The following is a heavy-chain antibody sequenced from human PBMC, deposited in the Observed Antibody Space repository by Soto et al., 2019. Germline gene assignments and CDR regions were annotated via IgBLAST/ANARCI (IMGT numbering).Heavy chain of an antibody. CDR3: ARGLSSGWFDP. V-gene: IGHV4-31*03. CDR2: IYYSGRT. J-gene: IGHJ5*02. Sequence: SETLSLTCTVSGGSISSGGYYWSWIRQHPGKGLEWIGYIYYSGRTYYNPTLKCRVTMSVDTSKNQFALKLSSVTAADTAVYYCARGLSSGWFDPWGQGTLVTVSS. D-gene: IGHD3-10*01. CDR1: GGSISSGGYY.